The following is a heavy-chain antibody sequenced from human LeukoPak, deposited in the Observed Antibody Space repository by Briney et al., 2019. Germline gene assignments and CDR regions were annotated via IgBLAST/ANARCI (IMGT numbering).Heavy chain of an antibody. D-gene: IGHD2-8*01. Sequence: GGSLSLSCAASGFIFSSFGIHWVRQTPGKGLEWVAFVRFDGGEKYYADSVKGRFTVSKDNSKNTLYLQINSLSPEDTAVYYCAKGGARDVWYFAYWGLGVLVTVSS. CDR2: VRFDGGEK. CDR3: AKGGARDVWYFAY. CDR1: GFIFSSFG. J-gene: IGHJ4*02. V-gene: IGHV3-30*02.